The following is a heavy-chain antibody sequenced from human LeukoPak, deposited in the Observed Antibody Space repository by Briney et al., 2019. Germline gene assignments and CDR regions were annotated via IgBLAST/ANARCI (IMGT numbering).Heavy chain of an antibody. V-gene: IGHV4-61*02. CDR3: ARHRGSSSLFDY. J-gene: IGHJ4*02. D-gene: IGHD6-6*01. CDR1: GGSISSDSYY. Sequence: SQTLSLTCTVSGGSISSDSYYWSWIRQPAGKGLEWIGRIYTSGSTNYNPSLKSRVTISVDTSKNQFSLKLSSVTAADTAVYYCARHRGSSSLFDYWGQGTLVTVSS. CDR2: IYTSGST.